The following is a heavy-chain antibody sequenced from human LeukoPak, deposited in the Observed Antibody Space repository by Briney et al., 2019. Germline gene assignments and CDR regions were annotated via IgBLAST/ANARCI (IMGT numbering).Heavy chain of an antibody. CDR2: ISGSGGNT. CDR1: GFTFSSYA. J-gene: IGHJ1*01. V-gene: IGHV3-23*01. D-gene: IGHD2-2*01. Sequence: PGGSLRLSCAASGFTFSSYAMSWVRRAPGKGLEWVSSISGSGGNTYYAQSVKGRFTISRDNSENTLYLQMDTLRAEDTAVYYCAKDGGGYCSSTSCYSGYFQHWGQGTLVTVSS. CDR3: AKDGGGYCSSTSCYSGYFQH.